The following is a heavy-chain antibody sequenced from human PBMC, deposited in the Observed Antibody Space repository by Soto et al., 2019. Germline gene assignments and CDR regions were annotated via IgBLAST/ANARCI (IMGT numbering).Heavy chain of an antibody. J-gene: IGHJ4*02. CDR3: AREKSSGNYNDY. CDR1: GYTFTSYD. V-gene: IGHV1-8*01. D-gene: IGHD3-22*01. CDR2: MNPNSGNT. Sequence: QVQLVQSGAEVKKPGASVKVSCKASGYTFTSYDINWVRQATGQGLEWMGWMNPNSGNTGYAQKFRGRVTMTRNTSISTAYMELRSLRSEDTAVYYCAREKSSGNYNDYWGQGTLVTVSS.